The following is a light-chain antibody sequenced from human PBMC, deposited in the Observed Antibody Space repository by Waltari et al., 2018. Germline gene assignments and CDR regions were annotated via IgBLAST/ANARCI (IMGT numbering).Light chain of an antibody. CDR2: GAS. J-gene: IGKJ1*01. Sequence: EIVMTQSPATLSVSPGERATLSCRASQSVSSYLAWYQQKPGQAPRLLIYGASTRATGIPARFSGSGSGTEFTLTLSSLQSEDFAVYYCQQYNNWPRTFGQGTKVEIK. CDR1: QSVSSY. CDR3: QQYNNWPRT. V-gene: IGKV3-15*01.